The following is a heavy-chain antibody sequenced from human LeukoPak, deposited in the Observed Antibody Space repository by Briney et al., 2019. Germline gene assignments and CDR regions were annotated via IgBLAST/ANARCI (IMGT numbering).Heavy chain of an antibody. CDR2: ISYDGSSK. V-gene: IGHV3-30*18. CDR1: GFTFSSYG. J-gene: IGHJ4*02. CDR3: AKDYSSSSLDY. D-gene: IGHD6-6*01. Sequence: PGGSLRLSCAASGFTFSSYGMHWVRQAPGKGLEWVAVISYDGSSKYYADSVKGRFTISRDNSKNTLYLQMNSLRAEDTAVYYCAKDYSSSSLDYWGQGTLVTVSS.